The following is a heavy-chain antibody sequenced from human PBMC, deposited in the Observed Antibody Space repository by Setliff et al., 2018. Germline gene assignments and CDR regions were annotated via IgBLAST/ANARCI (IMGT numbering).Heavy chain of an antibody. CDR3: ARDTRDKYDSSGYYLSLDS. CDR2: IIPVFRTA. J-gene: IGHJ4*02. D-gene: IGHD3-22*01. V-gene: IGHV1-69*13. CDR1: GGTFRTDG. Sequence: SVKVSCKASGGTFRTDGFSWVRQAPGQGLEWMGRIIPVFRTASYAQKFRGRVTITADEVARTAYMELSTLRSEDTAVYYCARDTRDKYDSSGYYLSLDSWGQGSLVTVSS.